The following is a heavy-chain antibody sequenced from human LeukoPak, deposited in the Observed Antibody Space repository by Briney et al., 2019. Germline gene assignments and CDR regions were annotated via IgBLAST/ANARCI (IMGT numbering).Heavy chain of an antibody. CDR3: ARVGTMGSSWYFDY. V-gene: IGHV1-2*02. J-gene: IGHJ4*02. CDR2: INPNSGGT. CDR1: GYTFTGYY. Sequence: GASVKVSCKASGYTFTGYYIHWVRQAPGQGLEWMGWINPNSGGTNYAQKFQGRVTMTRDTSISTAYMELSRLRSDDTAVYYCARVGTMGSSWYFDYWGQGTLVTVSS. D-gene: IGHD6-13*01.